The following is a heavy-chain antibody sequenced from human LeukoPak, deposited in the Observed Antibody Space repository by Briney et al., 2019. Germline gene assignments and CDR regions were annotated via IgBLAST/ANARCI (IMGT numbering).Heavy chain of an antibody. J-gene: IGHJ6*03. CDR2: ISGSGGST. Sequence: PGGSLRLSCAATGFTFRNYSMNWVRQAPGKGLEYVSAISGSGGSTYYADSVKGRFTISRDNSKNTLYLQMNSLRAEDTAVYYCAKKGAVDYGDYAYYYYYMDVSGKGTTVTVSS. D-gene: IGHD4-17*01. CDR3: AKKGAVDYGDYAYYYYYMDV. V-gene: IGHV3-23*01. CDR1: GFTFRNYS.